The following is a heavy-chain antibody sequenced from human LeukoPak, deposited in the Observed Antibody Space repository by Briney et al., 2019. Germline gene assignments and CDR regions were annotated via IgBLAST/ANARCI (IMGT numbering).Heavy chain of an antibody. V-gene: IGHV4-39*07. CDR1: GGSISSSSYY. CDR3: AREGGFYRPLDY. CDR2: VHLDGRT. Sequence: KPSETLSLTCTVSGGSISSSSYYWGWIRQPPGKGLEWIGEVHLDGRTNYNPSLKSRLTMSVDLSENHISLKLTSVTAADTAVYYCAREGGFYRPLDYSGQGTLVTVSS. J-gene: IGHJ4*02. D-gene: IGHD3-3*01.